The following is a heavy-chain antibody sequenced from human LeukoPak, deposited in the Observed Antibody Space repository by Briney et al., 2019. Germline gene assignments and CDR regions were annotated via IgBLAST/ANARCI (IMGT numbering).Heavy chain of an antibody. CDR1: GGSISSGDYY. J-gene: IGHJ4*02. CDR2: IYYSGST. CDR3: ASSKNRRYYYDSSGYLS. Sequence: SETLSLTCTVSGGSISSGDYYWSWIRQPPGKGLEWIGYIYYSGSTYYNPSLKSRVTISVDTSKNPFSLKLSSVTAADTAVYYCASSKNRRYYYDSSGYLSWGQGTLVTVSS. V-gene: IGHV4-30-4*01. D-gene: IGHD3-22*01.